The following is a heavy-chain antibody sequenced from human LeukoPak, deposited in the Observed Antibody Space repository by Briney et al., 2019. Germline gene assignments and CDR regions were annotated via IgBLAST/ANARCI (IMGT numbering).Heavy chain of an antibody. D-gene: IGHD3-16*02. Sequence: GGSLRLSCLASGFTVSSTYMSWVRQAPGKGLEWVSVTYSGGSTYYADSVKGRCTISRDNSKNTLYLQMNSLRGEDTAVYYCARGSGYDYVWGSYRYTVPFDYWGQGTLVTVSS. J-gene: IGHJ4*02. CDR2: TYSGGST. V-gene: IGHV3-66*01. CDR3: ARGSGYDYVWGSYRYTVPFDY. CDR1: GFTVSSTY.